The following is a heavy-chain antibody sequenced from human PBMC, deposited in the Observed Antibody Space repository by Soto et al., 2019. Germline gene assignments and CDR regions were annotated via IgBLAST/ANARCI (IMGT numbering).Heavy chain of an antibody. V-gene: IGHV1-18*01. CDR1: GYTFTSYG. Sequence: GASVKVSCKASGYTFTSYGISWVRQAPGQGLEWMGWISAYNGNTNYAQKFQGRVTMTTDTSTSTAYMELRSLRSDDTAVYYCARGYYDILTGYFDDYWGQGTLVTVSS. CDR3: ARGYYDILTGYFDDY. J-gene: IGHJ4*02. CDR2: ISAYNGNT. D-gene: IGHD3-9*01.